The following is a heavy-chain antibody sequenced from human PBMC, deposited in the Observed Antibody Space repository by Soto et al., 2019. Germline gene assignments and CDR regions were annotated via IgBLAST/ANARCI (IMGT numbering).Heavy chain of an antibody. D-gene: IGHD3-16*01. Sequence: QVQLQESGPGLVKPSETLSLTCTVSGGSISSYYWSWIRQPPGKGLEWIGYIYYSGSTNYNPSLKSRVTISVDTSKNQFSLKLSSVTAADTAVYYCARGGGDNPFDYWGQGTLVTVSS. J-gene: IGHJ4*02. CDR1: GGSISSYY. CDR3: ARGGGDNPFDY. V-gene: IGHV4-59*01. CDR2: IYYSGST.